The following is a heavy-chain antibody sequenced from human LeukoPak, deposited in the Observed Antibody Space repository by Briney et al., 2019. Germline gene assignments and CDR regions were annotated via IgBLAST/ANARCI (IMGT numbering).Heavy chain of an antibody. Sequence: SETLSLTCTVSGGSISSYYWSWIRQPPGKGLEWIGYIYYSGSTNYNPSLKSRVTISVDTSKNQFSLKLSSVTAADTAVYYCARVTGSLGLCVDYWGQGTLVTVSS. CDR1: GGSISSYY. D-gene: IGHD2/OR15-2a*01. J-gene: IGHJ4*02. V-gene: IGHV4-59*01. CDR2: IYYSGST. CDR3: ARVTGSLGLCVDY.